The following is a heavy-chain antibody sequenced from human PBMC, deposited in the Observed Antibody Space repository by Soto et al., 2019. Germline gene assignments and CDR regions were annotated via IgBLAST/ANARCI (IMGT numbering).Heavy chain of an antibody. V-gene: IGHV3-33*01. CDR1: GFTFITYG. D-gene: IGHD3-22*01. Sequence: QVELVEWGGGVVQPGRSLRISCAASGFTFITYGMHWVRQAPGKGLEWVAHIWYDGSNKYYADSVKGRFTIYRDNSKGTVFLQMNSLRAEDTAVYYCARDGSMILTEWGQGTLVTVSS. CDR3: ARDGSMILTE. J-gene: IGHJ4*02. CDR2: IWYDGSNK.